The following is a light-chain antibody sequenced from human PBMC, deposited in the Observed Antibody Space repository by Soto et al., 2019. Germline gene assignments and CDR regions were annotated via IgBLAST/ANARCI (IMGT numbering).Light chain of an antibody. CDR2: GAS. CDR1: QSVSSSY. V-gene: IGKV3-20*01. CDR3: QQYGSSPEWT. J-gene: IGKJ1*01. Sequence: IVVSQSPGTLSLSHGERASLSCRASQSVSSSYLAWYQQKPGQAPRLLIYGASSRATGIPDRFSGSGSGTDFTLTISRLEPEDFAVYYCQQYGSSPEWTFGQGTKADIK.